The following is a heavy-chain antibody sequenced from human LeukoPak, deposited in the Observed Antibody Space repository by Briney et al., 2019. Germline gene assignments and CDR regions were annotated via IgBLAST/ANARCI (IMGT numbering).Heavy chain of an antibody. V-gene: IGHV3-48*01. D-gene: IGHD2-21*01. CDR3: AKRAGLGGPLAYCGVNCPDAFDI. CDR1: GFTFSSYS. J-gene: IGHJ3*02. Sequence: GGSLRLSCAASGFTFSSYSMNWVRQAPGKGLEWVSYISSSSSTIYYADSVKGRFTISRDNAKNSLYLQMNSLRAEDTAVYYCAKRAGLGGPLAYCGVNCPDAFDIWGQGTMVTVSS. CDR2: ISSSSSTI.